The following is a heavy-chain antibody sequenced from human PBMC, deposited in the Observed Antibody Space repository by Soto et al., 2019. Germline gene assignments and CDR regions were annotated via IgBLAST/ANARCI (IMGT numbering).Heavy chain of an antibody. V-gene: IGHV1-69*13. CDR3: ARGASSSWSPNYYYYGMDV. J-gene: IGHJ6*02. D-gene: IGHD6-13*01. CDR2: IIPIFGTA. Sequence: SVKVSCKASGGTFSSYAISRVRQAPGQGLEWMGGIIPIFGTANYARKFQGRVTITADESTSTAYMELSSLRSEDTAVYYCARGASSSWSPNYYYYGMDVWGQGTTVTVSS. CDR1: GGTFSSYA.